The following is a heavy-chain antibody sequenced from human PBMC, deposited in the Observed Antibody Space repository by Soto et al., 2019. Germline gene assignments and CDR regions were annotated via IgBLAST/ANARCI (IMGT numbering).Heavy chain of an antibody. D-gene: IGHD5-12*01. CDR1: GFTFSGSA. CDR2: IRSKANSYAT. J-gene: IGHJ3*02. CDR3: TRHVEMATMDDAFDI. V-gene: IGHV3-73*02. Sequence: EVQLVESGGGLVQPGGSLKLSCAASGFTFSGSAMHWVRQASGKGLEWVGRIRSKANSYATAYAASVKGRFTISRDDSKNTAYLQMNSLKTEDTAVYYCTRHVEMATMDDAFDIWGQGTMVTVSS.